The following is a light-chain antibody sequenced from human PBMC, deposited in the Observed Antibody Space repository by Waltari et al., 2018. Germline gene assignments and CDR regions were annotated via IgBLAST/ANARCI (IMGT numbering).Light chain of an antibody. V-gene: IGLV1-44*01. Sequence: QSVLTQPPSASGTPGQRVTISCSGSTSNIGSHSVDWYQQLPGTAPKLLIYSTIPRPSGAPDRFSGSKSGTSASRAISGLQSEDEADYYCAAWDNSLNGHWVFGGGTKLTVL. CDR2: STI. CDR1: TSNIGSHS. J-gene: IGLJ3*02. CDR3: AAWDNSLNGHWV.